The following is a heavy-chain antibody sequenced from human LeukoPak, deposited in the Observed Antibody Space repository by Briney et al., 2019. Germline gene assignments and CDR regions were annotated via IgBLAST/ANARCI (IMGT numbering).Heavy chain of an antibody. CDR3: ARPTARLGWFDP. J-gene: IGHJ5*02. Sequence: SETLSLTCTVSGGSISSYYWSWIRQPPGKGLEWIGNIYYSGSTNYNPSLKSRVTISVDTSKNQFSLKLSSVTAADTAVYYCARPTARLGWFDPWGQGTLVTVSS. CDR1: GGSISSYY. D-gene: IGHD6-6*01. V-gene: IGHV4-59*01. CDR2: IYYSGST.